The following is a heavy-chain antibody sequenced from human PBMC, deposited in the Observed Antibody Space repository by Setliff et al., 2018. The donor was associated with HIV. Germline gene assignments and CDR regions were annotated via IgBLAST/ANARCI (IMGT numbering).Heavy chain of an antibody. J-gene: IGHJ4*02. CDR2: ISPGGSFM. CDR3: ARASPRVVMIPDS. D-gene: IGHD3-22*01. CDR1: GFDFTSYT. V-gene: IGHV3-21*01. Sequence: GGSLRLSCAASGFDFTSYTMTWVRQAPGKGLEWVASISPGGSFMYYGDSIQGRFTISRDDTKSSLYLQMNSLKVEDTATYFCARASPRVVMIPDSWGQGTLVTVSS.